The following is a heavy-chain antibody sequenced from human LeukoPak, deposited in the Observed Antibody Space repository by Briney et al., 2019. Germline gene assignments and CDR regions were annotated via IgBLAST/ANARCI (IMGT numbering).Heavy chain of an antibody. V-gene: IGHV5-51*01. CDR1: GYSFTSYW. CDR2: IYPGDSDT. CDR3: ARHETGPYFDY. J-gene: IGHJ4*02. Sequence: GESLKISCKGSGYSFTSYWIGWVRQMPGKGLECMGIIYPGDSDTRYSPSFQGQVTISADKSISTTYLQWSSLKASDTAIYYCARHETGPYFDYWGQGTLVTVSS. D-gene: IGHD1-1*01.